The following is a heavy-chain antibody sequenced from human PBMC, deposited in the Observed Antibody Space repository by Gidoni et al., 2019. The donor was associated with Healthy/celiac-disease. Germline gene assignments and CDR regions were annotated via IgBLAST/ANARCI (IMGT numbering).Heavy chain of an antibody. Sequence: EVQLVESGGGLVQPGGSLGLSCAASGFTVSSNYMSWVRQAPGKGLEWVSVIYSGGSTYYADSVKGRFTISRDNSKNTLYLQMNSLRAEDTAVYYCARDKVAAAGMDVWGQGTTVTVSS. CDR3: ARDKVAAAGMDV. D-gene: IGHD6-13*01. V-gene: IGHV3-66*02. CDR1: GFTVSSNY. J-gene: IGHJ6*02. CDR2: IYSGGST.